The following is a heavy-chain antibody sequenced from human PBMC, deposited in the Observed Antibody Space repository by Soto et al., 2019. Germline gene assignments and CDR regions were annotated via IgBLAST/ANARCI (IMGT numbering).Heavy chain of an antibody. V-gene: IGHV1-69*13. CDR1: GGTFSSYA. D-gene: IGHD3-10*01. CDR3: ARDLVRGGILGY. Sequence: ASVKVSCKASGGTFSSYAISWVRQAPGQGLEWMGGIIPIFGTANYAQKFQGRVTITADESTNTAYMELSSLRSEDTAVYYCARDLVRGGILGYWGQGTLVTVSS. J-gene: IGHJ4*02. CDR2: IIPIFGTA.